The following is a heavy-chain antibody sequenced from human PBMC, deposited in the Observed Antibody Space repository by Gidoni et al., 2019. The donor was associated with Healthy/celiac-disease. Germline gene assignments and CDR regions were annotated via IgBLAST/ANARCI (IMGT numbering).Heavy chain of an antibody. CDR2: INHSGST. V-gene: IGHV4-34*01. J-gene: IGHJ2*01. CDR1: GGSFSGYY. CDR3: AREVVYDILTGYFHWYFDL. D-gene: IGHD3-9*01. Sequence: QVQLQQWGAGLLKPSETLSLTCAVYGGSFSGYYWSWIRQPPGKGLEWIGEINHSGSTNYNPSLKSRVTISVDTSKNQFSLKLSSVSAADTAVYYCAREVVYDILTGYFHWYFDLWGRGTLVTVSS.